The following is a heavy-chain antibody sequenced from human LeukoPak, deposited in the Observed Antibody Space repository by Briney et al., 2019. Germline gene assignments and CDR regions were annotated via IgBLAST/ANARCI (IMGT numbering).Heavy chain of an antibody. CDR1: GFAVSSFE. V-gene: IGHV3-48*03. J-gene: IGHJ4*02. CDR3: ARRFDS. CDR2: ISTSGSNI. Sequence: GGSLRLSCAVSGFAVSSFEMNWVRQAPGKGLEWVSYISTSGSNIYYADSVKGRFTISRDNAKNSLYLQMDSLRAEDTAVYYCARRFDSWGQGTLVTVSS.